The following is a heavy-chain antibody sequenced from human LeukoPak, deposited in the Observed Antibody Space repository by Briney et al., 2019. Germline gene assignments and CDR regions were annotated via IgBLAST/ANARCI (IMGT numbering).Heavy chain of an antibody. V-gene: IGHV3-7*01. J-gene: IGHJ4*02. CDR1: GFPFSSYW. Sequence: AGGSLRLSCAASGFPFSSYWMHWVRQAQGKGLEWVANIKQDGSEKYYVDSVKGRFTISRDNAKNSLYLQMNSLRAEDTAVYYCARRIYYFDYWGQGTLVTVSS. D-gene: IGHD2-15*01. CDR2: IKQDGSEK. CDR3: ARRIYYFDY.